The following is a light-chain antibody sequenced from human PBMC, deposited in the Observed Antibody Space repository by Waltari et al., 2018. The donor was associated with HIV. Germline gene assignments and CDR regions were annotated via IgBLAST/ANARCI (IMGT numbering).Light chain of an antibody. CDR1: QTIIDY. CDR2: GAS. V-gene: IGKV1-39*01. Sequence: DIQMTQSPSSLSASVGDKVTITCRPSQTIIDYLNWYQQETSKPPKLLISGASTLQSGVSARFSGSGSGTDFTLTIANLQPEDFVTYFCQQSYSTPWTFGQGTKVNI. CDR3: QQSYSTPWT. J-gene: IGKJ1*01.